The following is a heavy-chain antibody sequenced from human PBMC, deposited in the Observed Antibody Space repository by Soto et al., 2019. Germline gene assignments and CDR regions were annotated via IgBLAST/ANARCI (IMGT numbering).Heavy chain of an antibody. V-gene: IGHV1-2*02. Sequence: GASVKVSCKASGYSFSDNQIHWLRRAPGQVLEWMGRINPKSDDTNYAQKFQGRVTMTRDTSIDTAYLELTGLTSDDTAIYYCARKHSLDYIRWGLDPWGQGTLVTVSS. D-gene: IGHD4-4*01. CDR3: ARKHSLDYIRWGLDP. J-gene: IGHJ5*02. CDR1: GYSFSDNQ. CDR2: INPKSDDT.